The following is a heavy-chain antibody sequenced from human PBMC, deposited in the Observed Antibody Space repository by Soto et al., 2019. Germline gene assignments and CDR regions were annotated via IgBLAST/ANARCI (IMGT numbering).Heavy chain of an antibody. CDR2: VFRSGSI. J-gene: IGHJ4*02. CDR3: ARARNRYFDY. CDR1: GGSMTTGSYF. Sequence: QVQLQESGPGLVRPSESLSLTCNISGGSMTTGSYFWSWIRQPPGKGLEWIGYVFRSGSINYSPSFKSRVTISIDTSKHQSSLMLKSVTAADTAVYFCARARNRYFDYWGQGALVTVSS. D-gene: IGHD1-1*01. V-gene: IGHV4-61*01.